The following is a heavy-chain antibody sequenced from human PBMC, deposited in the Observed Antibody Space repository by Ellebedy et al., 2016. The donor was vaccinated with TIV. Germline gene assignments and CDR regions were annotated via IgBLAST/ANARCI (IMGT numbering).Heavy chain of an antibody. CDR3: ARRGWNFDL. CDR1: GGSMSGYY. CDR2: IYYSGGT. V-gene: IGHV4-59*08. J-gene: IGHJ2*01. Sequence: MPSETLSLTCTVSGGSMSGYYWSWIRQIPGKGLEWIGFIYYSGGTNYNPSLKSRVTISVDMSENQISLKVTSMTAADTAVYYCARRGWNFDLWGRGALVTVSS.